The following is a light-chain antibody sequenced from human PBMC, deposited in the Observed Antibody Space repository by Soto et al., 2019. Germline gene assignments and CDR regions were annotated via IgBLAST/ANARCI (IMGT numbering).Light chain of an antibody. J-gene: IGKJ1*01. CDR3: LQYSSYIRT. CDR2: AAS. V-gene: IGKV1-17*03. CDR1: QGISNY. Sequence: DIQMTQSPSAMSASVGDRVTITCRASQGISNYLAWFPQPPGKVPKRXIYAASSLHSGVPSRFRGSGSGTECTRTISSLQPEDFATYYCLQYSSYIRTFGQGTKVDNK.